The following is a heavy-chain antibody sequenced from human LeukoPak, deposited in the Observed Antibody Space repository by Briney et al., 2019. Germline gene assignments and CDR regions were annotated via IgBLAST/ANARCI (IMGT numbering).Heavy chain of an antibody. V-gene: IGHV3-7*03. CDR2: IKQDANEK. D-gene: IGHD3-16*01. CDR3: AKLGGQELHNYYVAV. CDR1: GFVFNNYW. Sequence: PGGSLRLSCAASGFVFNNYWMTWVRQVPGKGLEWVATIKQDANEKYFVDSVRGRFTISRDNAQNSLNLQMNSLRAEDTAVYYCAKLGGQELHNYYVAVCGKGTTVAVSS. J-gene: IGHJ6*03.